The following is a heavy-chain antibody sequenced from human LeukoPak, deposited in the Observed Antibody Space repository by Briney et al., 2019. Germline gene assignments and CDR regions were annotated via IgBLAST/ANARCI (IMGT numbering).Heavy chain of an antibody. CDR1: GFTFSSYA. CDR3: AKVYGRLEIFGVFGYYFDY. CDR2: ISGSGGST. J-gene: IGHJ4*02. V-gene: IGHV3-23*01. D-gene: IGHD3-3*01. Sequence: GGSLRLSCAASGFTFSSYAMSWVRQAPVKGLEWVSAISGSGGSTYYADSVKGRFTISRDNSKNTLYLQMNSLRAEDTAVYYCAKVYGRLEIFGVFGYYFDYWGQGTLVTVSS.